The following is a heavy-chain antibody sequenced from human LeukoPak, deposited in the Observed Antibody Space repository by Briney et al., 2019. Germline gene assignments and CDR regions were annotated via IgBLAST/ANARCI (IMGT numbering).Heavy chain of an antibody. CDR1: GFTFCSYA. CDR3: VAGSGWRFDY. V-gene: IGHV3-7*01. CDR2: IKKDGSDK. D-gene: IGHD6-19*01. J-gene: IGHJ4*02. Sequence: GGSLRLSFAASGFTFCSYAMSWVRQAPGKGLEWVANIKKDGSDKNYLGSVKGRFTISRDNAKNSLYVQMNSLRVEDTAVYYCVAGSGWRFDYWGQGTLVTVSS.